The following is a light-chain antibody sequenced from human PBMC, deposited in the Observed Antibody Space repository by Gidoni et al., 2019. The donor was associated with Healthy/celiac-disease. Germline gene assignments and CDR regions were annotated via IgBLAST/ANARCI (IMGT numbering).Light chain of an antibody. Sequence: QSALTQPASVSGSPGQSITISCTGTSSDVGGYDYVSWYQQHPGKAPKLMIYEVSNRPSGVSHRFSGSKSGNTASLTISGLQAEDEGDYYCSSYTSSNTLYVFGSGTKVTVL. CDR2: EVS. V-gene: IGLV2-14*01. CDR1: SSDVGGYDY. J-gene: IGLJ1*01. CDR3: SSYTSSNTLYV.